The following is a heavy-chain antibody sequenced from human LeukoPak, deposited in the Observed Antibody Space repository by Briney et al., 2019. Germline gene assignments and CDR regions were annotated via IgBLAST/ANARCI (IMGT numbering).Heavy chain of an antibody. Sequence: SETLSLTCTVSGGSISSSSYYWGWIRQPPGKGLEWIGSIYYSGSTYYNPSLKSRVTISIDTSKNQFSLKLSSVTAADTAVYFCARVAAAGNYYFDYWGQGTLVTVSS. CDR1: GGSISSSSYY. CDR2: IYYSGST. V-gene: IGHV4-39*07. D-gene: IGHD6-13*01. CDR3: ARVAAAGNYYFDY. J-gene: IGHJ4*02.